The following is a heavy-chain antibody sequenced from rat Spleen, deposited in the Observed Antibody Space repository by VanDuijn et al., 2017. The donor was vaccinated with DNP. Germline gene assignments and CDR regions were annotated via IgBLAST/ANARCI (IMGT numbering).Heavy chain of an antibody. CDR2: ISSGGDSA. CDR3: ATFEGRDA. Sequence: EVQVVQSGGGLVQPGRSLKLSCAVSGLTFSHYGMAWVRQAPKEGLEWVATISSGGDSAYYRDSVQGRFTISRDNTRRTLYLQMDSLRSEDTATYYCATFEGRDAWGRGTSVTVSS. V-gene: IGHV5-7*01. CDR1: GLTFSHYG. J-gene: IGHJ4*01. D-gene: IGHD1-11*01.